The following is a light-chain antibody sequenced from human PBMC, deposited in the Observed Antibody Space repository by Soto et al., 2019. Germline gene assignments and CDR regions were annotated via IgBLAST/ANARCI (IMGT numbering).Light chain of an antibody. CDR1: QSVSNSY. V-gene: IGKV3-20*01. CDR3: HQYGSAPRT. CDR2: AAS. J-gene: IGKJ1*01. Sequence: DIVLTQSPGTLSLSPGERATLSCRASQSVSNSYLAWYQQKPGQAPRLLIYAASTRATGIPERFSGSGSGTDFTLTISRLEPEDFAVYYCHQYGSAPRTFGQGTKVEIK.